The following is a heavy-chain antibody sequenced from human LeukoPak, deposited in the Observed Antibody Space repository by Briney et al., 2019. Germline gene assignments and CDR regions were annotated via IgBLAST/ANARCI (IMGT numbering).Heavy chain of an antibody. CDR3: AVTFFGVVIPNWYFDL. CDR2: IYFTGST. D-gene: IGHD3-3*01. Sequence: SETLSLTCTVSGDSFNNYYWHWIRQPPGKSLDWIGYIYFTGSTNYNPSLESRVTMSVDTSKNQFSLNLSSVTAADTAVYYCAVTFFGVVIPNWYFDLWGRGTLVTVSS. CDR1: GDSFNNYY. J-gene: IGHJ2*01. V-gene: IGHV4-4*08.